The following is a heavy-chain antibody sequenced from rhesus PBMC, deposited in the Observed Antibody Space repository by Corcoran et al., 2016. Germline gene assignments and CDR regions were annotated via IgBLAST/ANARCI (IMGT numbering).Heavy chain of an antibody. CDR2: IYGSGGST. CDR1: GGSISSNY. Sequence: QVQLQESGPGLVKPSETLSFTCAVSGGSISSNYWSWSGPAPGKGLGWIGRIYGSGGSTDYNPSLKSRVTISTDTSKNQFSLKLSSVTAADTAVYYCARALPAGTALFYWGQGVLVTVSS. J-gene: IGHJ4*01. CDR3: ARALPAGTALFY. D-gene: IGHD5-24*01. V-gene: IGHV4-160*01.